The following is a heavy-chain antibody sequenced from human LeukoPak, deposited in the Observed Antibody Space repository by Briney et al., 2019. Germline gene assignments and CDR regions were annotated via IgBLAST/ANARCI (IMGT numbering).Heavy chain of an antibody. J-gene: IGHJ3*02. D-gene: IGHD2-21*01. Sequence: GGSLRLSCAASGFTFSSYAMSWVRQAPGKGLEWVSSISSSGGSPYYADSVKGRFTISRDNSKNTLYLQMNSLRAEDTAVYYCARDVASVAFDIWGQGTMVTVSS. CDR1: GFTFSSYA. V-gene: IGHV3-23*01. CDR3: ARDVASVAFDI. CDR2: ISSSGGSP.